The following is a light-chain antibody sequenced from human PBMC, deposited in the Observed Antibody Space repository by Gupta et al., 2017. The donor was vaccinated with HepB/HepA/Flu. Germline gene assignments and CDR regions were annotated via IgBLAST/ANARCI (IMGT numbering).Light chain of an antibody. V-gene: IGKV3-11*01. CDR2: DIS. CDR1: QTVSTY. Sequence: EIVLTQSPATLSLSPGDRATLSCRASQTVSTYLAWYQQKPGQSPRLLIYDISNRATGIPARFSGSGSGTEFTLTISSLEPEDFAVYCCQQRSNWPITFGRGTKVEIK. CDR3: QQRSNWPIT. J-gene: IGKJ4*01.